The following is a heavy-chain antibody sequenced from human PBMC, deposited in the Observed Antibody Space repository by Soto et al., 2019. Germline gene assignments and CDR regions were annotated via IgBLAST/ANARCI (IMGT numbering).Heavy chain of an antibody. CDR2: IFDIGNA. CDR1: GGSINSYC. Sequence: SETRSRTCTVPGGSINSYCWSWIRQPPGKGLEWIAYIFDIGNANYNPSLKSRVTISVDTSKNQFSLKLTSVTAADTALYDCAAHSLEQSFSNWGQGTQVTVSS. CDR3: AAHSLEQSFSN. J-gene: IGHJ4*02. V-gene: IGHV4-59*08. D-gene: IGHD3-3*02.